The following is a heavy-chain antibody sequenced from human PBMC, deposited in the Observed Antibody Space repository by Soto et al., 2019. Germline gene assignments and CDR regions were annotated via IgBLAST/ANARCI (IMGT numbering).Heavy chain of an antibody. J-gene: IGHJ4*02. Sequence: PGGSLRLSCAASGFPFSRYGMHWVRQAPGKGLDWVGVIWYDGSNKDYAESVKGRFTISRDNSKNMLYLQMNSLRADDTAVYYCASSINWGQGTLVTVSS. V-gene: IGHV3-33*03. CDR1: GFPFSRYG. CDR3: ASSIN. CDR2: IWYDGSNK.